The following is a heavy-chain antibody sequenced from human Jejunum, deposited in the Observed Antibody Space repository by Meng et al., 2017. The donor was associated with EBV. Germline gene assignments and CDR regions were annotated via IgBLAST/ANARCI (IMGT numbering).Heavy chain of an antibody. CDR2: TVPILGTK. CDR1: GACFVTYS. CDR3: ARAGGDYEDY. Sequence: SGAEVTTPGSSVTVSCTSSGACFVTYSFSWVRPAPGQGLEWMGHTVPILGTKSYAQKFKGRVTITADDSKRTALMELTNLRSEDSAMYYCARAGGDYEDYWGQGTLVTVSS. V-gene: IGHV1-69*01. J-gene: IGHJ4*02. D-gene: IGHD4-17*01.